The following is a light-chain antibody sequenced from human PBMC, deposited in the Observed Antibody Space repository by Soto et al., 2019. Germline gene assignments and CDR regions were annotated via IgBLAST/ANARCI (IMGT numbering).Light chain of an antibody. Sequence: DFQMTQSPSPLSASVGDRVTITCRASQSIGTYLNWYQQKPGKAPKLLIFVASSLQVGVPSRFSGSGSGTDFTLTISGLQLEDFATYYCQQSYSTLPLTFGGGTKVEMK. J-gene: IGKJ4*01. CDR3: QQSYSTLPLT. CDR1: QSIGTY. CDR2: VAS. V-gene: IGKV1-39*01.